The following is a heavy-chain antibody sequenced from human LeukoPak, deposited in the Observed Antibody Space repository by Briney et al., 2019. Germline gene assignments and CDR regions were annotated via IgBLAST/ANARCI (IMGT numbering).Heavy chain of an antibody. V-gene: IGHV4-39*01. CDR1: GGSISGSSYY. CDR2: IYYSGST. CDR3: VSYGSSLKGYYYGLDV. J-gene: IGHJ6*02. D-gene: IGHD6-13*01. Sequence: SETLSLTCTVSGGSISGSSYYWGWIRQPPGKGLEWIGSIYYSGSTYYNPSLKSRVTISVDTSKNQFSLKLNSVTATDTAVYYCVSYGSSLKGYYYGLDVWGQGTTVTVSS.